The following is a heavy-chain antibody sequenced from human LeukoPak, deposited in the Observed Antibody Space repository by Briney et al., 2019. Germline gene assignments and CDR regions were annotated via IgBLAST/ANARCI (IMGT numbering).Heavy chain of an antibody. J-gene: IGHJ4*02. CDR3: ASSRRIQLWPGSYYFDY. V-gene: IGHV3-74*01. D-gene: IGHD5-18*01. CDR1: GFTFSSYW. Sequence: PGGSLRLSCAASGFTFSSYWMYWVRQAPGKGLVWVLRISSDGSTTSYADSVKGRFTISRDNAKNSLYLQMNSLRAEDTAVYYCASSRRIQLWPGSYYFDYWGQGTLVTVSS. CDR2: ISSDGSTT.